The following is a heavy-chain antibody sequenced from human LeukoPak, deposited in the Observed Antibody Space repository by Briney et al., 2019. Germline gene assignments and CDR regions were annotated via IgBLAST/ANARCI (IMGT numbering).Heavy chain of an antibody. Sequence: KPSETLSLTCAVYGGSFSGYYWSWIRQPPGKGLEWIGEINHSGSTNYNPSLKSRVTISVGTSKNQFSLKLSSVTAADTAVYYCARSNHRTGYSYGPFDYWGQGTLVTVSS. V-gene: IGHV4-34*01. CDR3: ARSNHRTGYSYGPFDY. CDR2: INHSGST. J-gene: IGHJ4*02. D-gene: IGHD5-18*01. CDR1: GGSFSGYY.